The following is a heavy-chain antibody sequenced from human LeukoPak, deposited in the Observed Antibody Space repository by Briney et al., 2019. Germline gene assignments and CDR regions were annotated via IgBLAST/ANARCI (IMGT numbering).Heavy chain of an antibody. D-gene: IGHD2-8*02. CDR3: ARETCPGGACYGGFDS. V-gene: IGHV6-1*01. CDR2: TYYRSKLYN. Sequence: SQTLSLTCAISGESVSSKSAAWVCIRQSPSGGLEWLGRTYYRSKLYNDYAFSVKSRITINPDTSKNQFALQLNAVTPEDTAVYYCARETCPGGACYGGFDSWGQGILVTVSS. CDR1: GESVSSKSAA. J-gene: IGHJ4*02.